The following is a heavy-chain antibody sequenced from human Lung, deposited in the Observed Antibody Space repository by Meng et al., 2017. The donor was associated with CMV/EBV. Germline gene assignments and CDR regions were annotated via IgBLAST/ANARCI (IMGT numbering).Heavy chain of an antibody. J-gene: IGHJ4*02. V-gene: IGHV4-34*01. CDR3: ARGSWVYVDNDETTGRDY. Sequence: SETLSLXCAPYGGPFSGHYWSWIRQPPGKGLEWIGEINHSGSTNYNPSLKSRVTISVDVSKNQFSLKVTSVTAADTAVYYCARGSWVYVDNDETTGRDYWSPGTXVTVSS. D-gene: IGHD3-9*01. CDR1: GGPFSGHY. CDR2: INHSGST.